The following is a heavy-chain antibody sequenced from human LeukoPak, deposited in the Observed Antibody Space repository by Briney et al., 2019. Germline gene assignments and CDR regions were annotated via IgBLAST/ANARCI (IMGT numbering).Heavy chain of an antibody. Sequence: PGGSLRLSCAASGFTFSHYGMHWVRQAPGKGLEWVALIWDDGSKSDYSEPVKGRFTISRDNSKNTLSLQMNSLRGDDTAVYYCARDGINSSFSHFFESWGQGALFGVSS. CDR1: GFTFSHYG. CDR3: ARDGINSSFSHFFES. J-gene: IGHJ4*02. D-gene: IGHD2/OR15-2a*01. CDR2: IWDDGSKS. V-gene: IGHV3-33*01.